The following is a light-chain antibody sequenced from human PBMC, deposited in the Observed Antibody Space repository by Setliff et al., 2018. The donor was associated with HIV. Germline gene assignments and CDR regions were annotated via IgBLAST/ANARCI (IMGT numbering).Light chain of an antibody. CDR2: GVN. CDR3: SSYTGVSTLYV. CDR1: SGDVGEYSF. J-gene: IGLJ1*01. V-gene: IGLV2-8*01. Sequence: QSVLTQPPSASGSPGQSVTISCTGTSGDVGEYSFVSWYQHHPGKPPKLVIYGVNKRPSGVPDRFSGSKSGNTASLTVSGLQAEDEADYYCSSYTGVSTLYVFGTGTKVTVL.